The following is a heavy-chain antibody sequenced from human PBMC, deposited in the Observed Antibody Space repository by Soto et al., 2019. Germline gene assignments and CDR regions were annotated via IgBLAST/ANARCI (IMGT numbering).Heavy chain of an antibody. CDR1: GGSISSGGYY. Sequence: QVQLQESGPGLVKPSQTLSLTCTVSGGSISSGGYYWSWIRQHPGKGLEWIGNIYYSGSTYYNPSLKSRVTLSVDTSKNQFSLKLSSVTAADTAVYYCAREGIAAVLYGMDVWGQGTTVTVSS. D-gene: IGHD6-13*01. J-gene: IGHJ6*02. CDR2: IYYSGST. CDR3: AREGIAAVLYGMDV. V-gene: IGHV4-31*03.